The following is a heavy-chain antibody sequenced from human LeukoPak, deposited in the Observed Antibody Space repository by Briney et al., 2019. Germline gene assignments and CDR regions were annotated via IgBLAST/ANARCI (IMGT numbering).Heavy chain of an antibody. V-gene: IGHV1-69*13. CDR1: GGTFSSYA. D-gene: IGHD5-18*01. CDR2: IIPIFGTA. CDR3: ARPDTAIIMYYYYYGMDV. Sequence: GASVKVSCKASGGTFSSYAISWVRQAPGQGLEWMGGIIPIFGTANYAQKFQGRVTITADESTSTAYMELSSLRSEDTAVYYCARPDTAIIMYYYYYGMDVWGQGTTVIVSS. J-gene: IGHJ6*02.